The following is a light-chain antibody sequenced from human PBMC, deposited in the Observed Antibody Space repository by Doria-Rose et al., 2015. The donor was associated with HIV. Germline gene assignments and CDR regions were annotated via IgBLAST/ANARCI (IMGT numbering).Light chain of an antibody. CDR2: DGS. CDR3: HQYGTSWT. V-gene: IGKV3-20*01. CDR1: QSFSSTY. J-gene: IGKJ1*01. Sequence: EIVMTQSPGTLSLSPGERATLSCRASQSFSSTYLAWYQQKPGQAPSLLIYDGSTRATGIPDRSSASGSVTDFTLTINRLEPEDFALYYCHQYGTSWTFGQGTKVEI.